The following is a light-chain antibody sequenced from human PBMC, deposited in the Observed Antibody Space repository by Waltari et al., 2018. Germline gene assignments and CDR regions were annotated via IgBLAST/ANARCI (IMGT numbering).Light chain of an antibody. J-gene: IGLJ1*01. CDR1: SSNLRPGSD. V-gene: IGLV1-40*01. CDR3: QSYDSLSDSYV. CDR2: DNY. Sequence: QSVLTPPPSVSGAPGQSVTIPLTGLSSNLRPGSDVHSYQHLPRTAPKRLIYDNYNRPAGVADRFSASKSGTPASLAITGLQAEDEADYYCQSYDSLSDSYVFGTGTKVTVL.